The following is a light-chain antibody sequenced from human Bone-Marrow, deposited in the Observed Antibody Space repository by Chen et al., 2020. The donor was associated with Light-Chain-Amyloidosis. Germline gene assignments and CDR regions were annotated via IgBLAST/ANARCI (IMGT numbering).Light chain of an antibody. CDR3: FSTDSSDNHGGV. CDR1: ALPYKY. CDR2: DGS. J-gene: IGLJ3*02. V-gene: IGLV3-10*01. Sequence: SYELTQPPSGAVSPGQTARNTCSGDALPYKYTYWYQQKSGQAPVLVLYDGSRRPSGIPGRFSASSSGTIATLTVSGAQVEDEADYYCFSTDSSDNHGGVFGGGTKLTVL.